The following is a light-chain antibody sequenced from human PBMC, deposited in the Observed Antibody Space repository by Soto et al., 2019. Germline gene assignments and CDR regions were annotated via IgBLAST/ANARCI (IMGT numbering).Light chain of an antibody. CDR3: KEDLQAPST. V-gene: IGKV2-28*01. Sequence: EIVMTQSPLSLPVTPGEPASISCKSSQSLLHSNGYNYLDWYLQKPGQSPQLLIYSGSNRASGGHHRFSGSGSGTGFKLKISRVEAEYVPLSYCKEDLQAPSTFGRGTKVDIK. J-gene: IGKJ3*01. CDR1: QSLLHSNGYNY. CDR2: SGS.